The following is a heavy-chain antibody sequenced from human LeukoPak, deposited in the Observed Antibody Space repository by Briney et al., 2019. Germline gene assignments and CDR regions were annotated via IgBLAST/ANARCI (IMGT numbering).Heavy chain of an antibody. J-gene: IGHJ4*02. CDR2: INDSGGTT. Sequence: GGSLRLSCAASGFTFSSYAMSWVRQAPGKGLEWVSIINDSGGTTYYADSVKGRFIISRDNSKNTLYLQMNSLRAEDTAVYYCAKPGKKRYSSTLDFDYWGQGTLVTVSS. D-gene: IGHD6-13*01. CDR1: GFTFSSYA. CDR3: AKPGKKRYSSTLDFDY. V-gene: IGHV3-23*01.